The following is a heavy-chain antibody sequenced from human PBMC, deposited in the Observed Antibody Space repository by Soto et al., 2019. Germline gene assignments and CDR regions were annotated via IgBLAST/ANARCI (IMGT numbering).Heavy chain of an antibody. V-gene: IGHV3-11*05. Sequence: GGSLRLSCAASGFTFSDYYMSWIRQAPGKGLEWVSYISSSSSYTNYADSVKGRFTISRDNAKNSLYLQMNSLRAEDTAVYYCSRAHWGMYSSSWYVDYWGQGTLITVSS. CDR2: ISSSSSYT. CDR3: SRAHWGMYSSSWYVDY. CDR1: GFTFSDYY. D-gene: IGHD6-13*01. J-gene: IGHJ4*02.